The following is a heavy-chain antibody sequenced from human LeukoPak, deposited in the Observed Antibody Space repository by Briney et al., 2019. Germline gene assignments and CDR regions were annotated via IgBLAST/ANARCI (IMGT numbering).Heavy chain of an antibody. Sequence: SETLSLTCTVSGGSISSHYWSWIRQPAGKGLEYIGRIHTSGITSYNPSLKSRVTMSGDTSKNQFSLKLSSVTAADTAVYYCARNLGSNYVYFDYWGQGSLVTVSS. V-gene: IGHV4-4*07. CDR2: IHTSGIT. J-gene: IGHJ4*02. D-gene: IGHD1-26*01. CDR1: GGSISSHY. CDR3: ARNLGSNYVYFDY.